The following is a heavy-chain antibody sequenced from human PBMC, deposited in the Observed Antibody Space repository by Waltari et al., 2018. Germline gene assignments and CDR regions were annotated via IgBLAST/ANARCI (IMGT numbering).Heavy chain of an antibody. V-gene: IGHV3-48*03. CDR3: ARPSTEYYYYYYYMDV. CDR1: GFTFSNYE. J-gene: IGHJ6*03. Sequence: EVQVVESGGGLVQPGGSLRRSCGASGFTFSNYEMNWVRQAPGKGLEWVSYISNSGSTTYYADSVKGRFTISRDNAKNSMYLEMDSLRAEDTAVYYCARPSTEYYYYYYYMDVWGKGTTVTVS. CDR2: ISNSGSTT.